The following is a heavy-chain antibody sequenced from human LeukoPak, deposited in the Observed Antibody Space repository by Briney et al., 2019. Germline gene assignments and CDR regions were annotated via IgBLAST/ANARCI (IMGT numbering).Heavy chain of an antibody. CDR2: ISGRSDNT. J-gene: IGHJ4*02. D-gene: IGHD1-26*01. V-gene: IGHV3-23*01. CDR3: ATPVGANPFSFDY. CDR1: GFIFSNYA. Sequence: PGASLRLSCAASGFIFSNYAMYWVRQAPGKGLEWVSAISGRSDNTYYADSVKGRFTLSRDSSKNTLYLQMNSLRAEDTAVYYCATPVGANPFSFDYWGQGTLVTVSS.